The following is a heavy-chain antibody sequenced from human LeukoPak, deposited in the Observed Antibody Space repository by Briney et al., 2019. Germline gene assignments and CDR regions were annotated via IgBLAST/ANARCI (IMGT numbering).Heavy chain of an antibody. CDR3: AVVNYDFWSGYETGFDY. J-gene: IGHJ4*02. D-gene: IGHD3-3*01. Sequence: GGSLSLSCAASGFTFSSYGMRWVRRAPGNGLEWVAFIRYDGSNKYYADSVKGRFTISRDNSKNTLYLQMNSLRAEDTAVYYCAVVNYDFWSGYETGFDYWGQGTLVTVSS. V-gene: IGHV3-30*02. CDR2: IRYDGSNK. CDR1: GFTFSSYG.